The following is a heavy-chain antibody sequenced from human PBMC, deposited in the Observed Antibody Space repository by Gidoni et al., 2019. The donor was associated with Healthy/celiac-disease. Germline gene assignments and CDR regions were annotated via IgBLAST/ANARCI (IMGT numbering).Heavy chain of an antibody. V-gene: IGHV3-23*01. CDR2: ISGSGGST. J-gene: IGHJ4*02. D-gene: IGHD4-17*01. Sequence: EVQLLESGGGLVQPGGSLRLSCAASGFPFSSYAMSWVRQAPGKGLEWVSAISGSGGSTYYTDSVKGRFTISRDNSKNTLYLQMNSLRAEDTAVYYCAKDPYGDYVSFDYWGQGTLVTVSS. CDR1: GFPFSSYA. CDR3: AKDPYGDYVSFDY.